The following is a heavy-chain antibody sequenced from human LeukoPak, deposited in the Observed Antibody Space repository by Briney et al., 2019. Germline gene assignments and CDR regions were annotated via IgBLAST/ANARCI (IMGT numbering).Heavy chain of an antibody. V-gene: IGHV3-48*04. D-gene: IGHD2-2*01. CDR3: ASALNPYCSSTSCPEGFGFDY. CDR1: GFTFSSCS. CDR2: ISSTSSTV. J-gene: IGHJ4*02. Sequence: GGSLRLSCAASGFTFSSCSMHWVRQAPGKGLEWVSYISSTSSTVYYADSVKGRFTISRDNAKNSLYLQMNSLRAEDTAVYYCASALNPYCSSTSCPEGFGFDYWGQGTLVTVSS.